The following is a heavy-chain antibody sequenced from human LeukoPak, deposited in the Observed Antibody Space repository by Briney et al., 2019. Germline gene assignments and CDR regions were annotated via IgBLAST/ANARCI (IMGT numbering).Heavy chain of an antibody. Sequence: GASVKVSCKASGYTFTDYYMHWVRQAPGQGLEWMGWINPNSGGTNYAQKFQGRVTMTRDTSTSTVYMELSSLRSEDTAVYYCARDLQITIFGVVIIGGGDYFDYWGQGTLVTVSS. CDR3: ARDLQITIFGVVIIGGGDYFDY. V-gene: IGHV1-2*02. CDR1: GYTFTDYY. J-gene: IGHJ4*02. CDR2: INPNSGGT. D-gene: IGHD3-3*01.